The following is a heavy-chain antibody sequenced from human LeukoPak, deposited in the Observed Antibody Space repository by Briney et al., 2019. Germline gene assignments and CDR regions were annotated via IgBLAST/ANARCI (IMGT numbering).Heavy chain of an antibody. J-gene: IGHJ4*02. Sequence: GGSLRLSCAASGFTFSSYEMNWVRQAPGKGLEWVSYISSSGSTIYYTDSVKGRFTISRDNSKNTLYLQMNSLRAEDTAVYYCARGGYDSGSYYKGPLYYFDYWGQGTLVTVSS. D-gene: IGHD3-10*01. V-gene: IGHV3-48*03. CDR1: GFTFSSYE. CDR3: ARGGYDSGSYYKGPLYYFDY. CDR2: ISSSGSTI.